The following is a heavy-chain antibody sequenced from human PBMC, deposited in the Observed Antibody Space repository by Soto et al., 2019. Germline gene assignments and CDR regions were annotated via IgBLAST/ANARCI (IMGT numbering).Heavy chain of an antibody. Sequence: QVQLVESGGGVVQPGRSLRLSCAASGFTFSSYGMHWVRQAPGKGLEWVAVIWYDGSNKYYADSVKGRFTISRDNSKNTMYLQMNGLRAEDMAVYYCAREPASPMIVVVGGWFDPWGQGTLVTVSS. D-gene: IGHD3-22*01. V-gene: IGHV3-33*01. CDR2: IWYDGSNK. J-gene: IGHJ5*02. CDR1: GFTFSSYG. CDR3: AREPASPMIVVVGGWFDP.